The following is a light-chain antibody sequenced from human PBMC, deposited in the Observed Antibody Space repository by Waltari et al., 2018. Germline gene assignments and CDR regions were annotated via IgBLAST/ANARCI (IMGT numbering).Light chain of an antibody. Sequence: QSVLTQPPSASGTPGQTVTIPCSGSNSNLAHNDACLYPQVPGTAPNLLLYRNKQRPSGVPDRFSGSKSGTSASLAISGLRSEDEADYYCAAWDDSLSGWVFGGGTKLTVL. CDR2: RNK. CDR3: AAWDDSLSGWV. CDR1: NSNLAHND. J-gene: IGLJ3*02. V-gene: IGLV1-47*01.